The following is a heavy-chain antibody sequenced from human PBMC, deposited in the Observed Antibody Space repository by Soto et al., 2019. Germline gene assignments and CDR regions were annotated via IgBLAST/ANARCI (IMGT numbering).Heavy chain of an antibody. D-gene: IGHD1-26*01. CDR1: GGTFSSYT. CDR2: IIPILGIA. CDR3: ARGYVEWELPVYYFDY. J-gene: IGHJ4*02. Sequence: QVQLVQSGAEVKKPGSSVKVSCKASGGTFSSYTISWERQAPGQGLEWMGRIIPILGIANYAKKFQGRVTITADKSTSTAYMELSSLRSEDTAVYYCARGYVEWELPVYYFDYWGQGTLVPVS. V-gene: IGHV1-69*02.